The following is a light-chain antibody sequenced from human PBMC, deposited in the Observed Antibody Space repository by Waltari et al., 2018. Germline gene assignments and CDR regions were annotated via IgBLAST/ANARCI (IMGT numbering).Light chain of an antibody. J-gene: IGKJ1*01. CDR1: QDISSN. Sequence: DIHLTQSPSFLSASVGDRVTITCRASQDISSNLAWYQQKPGKAPKLLIYRASTLQSGVAARFSGSESGTEFTLTISNLQSEDFATYSCLQLNSYPRTFGQGTKVEVK. CDR2: RAS. V-gene: IGKV1-9*01. CDR3: LQLNSYPRT.